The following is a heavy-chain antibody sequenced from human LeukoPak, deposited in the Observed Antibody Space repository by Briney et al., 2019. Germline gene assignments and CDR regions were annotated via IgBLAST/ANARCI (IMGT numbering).Heavy chain of an antibody. J-gene: IGHJ3*02. CDR2: INPNSGGT. CDR3: ARGRGAYCGGDCYSLDAFDI. V-gene: IGHV1-2*02. D-gene: IGHD2-21*01. Sequence: ASVKVSCKASGYTFTGYYMHWVRQAPGQGLEWMGWINPNSGGTNYAQKFQGRVTMTRDTSISTVYMELSRLRSDDTAVYYCARGRGAYCGGDCYSLDAFDIWGQGTMVTVSS. CDR1: GYTFTGYY.